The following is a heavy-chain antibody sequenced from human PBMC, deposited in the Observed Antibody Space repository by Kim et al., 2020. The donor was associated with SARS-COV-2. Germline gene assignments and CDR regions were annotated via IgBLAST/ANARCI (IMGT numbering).Heavy chain of an antibody. J-gene: IGHJ4*02. D-gene: IGHD6-13*01. V-gene: IGHV1-46*01. Sequence: QKFQGRVTMTRDTSTSTVCMELSSLRSEDTAMYYCARDGRIAAAGPSFDYWGQGTLVTVSS. CDR3: ARDGRIAAAGPSFDY.